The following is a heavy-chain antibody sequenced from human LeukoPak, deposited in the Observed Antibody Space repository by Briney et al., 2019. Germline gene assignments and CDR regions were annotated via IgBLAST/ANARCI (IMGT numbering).Heavy chain of an antibody. CDR1: GFTFSTSW. V-gene: IGHV3-7*01. J-gene: IGHJ4*02. CDR2: IKEDGSEK. CDR3: ASGYYSGWYIPYY. Sequence: GGSLRLSCAASGFTFSTSWMIWVRQAPGKGLEWVANIKEDGSEKYYVDSVKGRLTISRDNAKNSLYLQMNSLRAEDTAVYYCASGYYSGWYIPYYWGQGTLVTVSS. D-gene: IGHD6-19*01.